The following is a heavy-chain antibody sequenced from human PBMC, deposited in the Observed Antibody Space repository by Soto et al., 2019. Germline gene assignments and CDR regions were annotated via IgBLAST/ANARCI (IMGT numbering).Heavy chain of an antibody. CDR2: IKSQGDGGTR. J-gene: IGHJ6*02. CDR3: TTDLQAYCDGTTCYAGNYYYDDMDV. CDR1: GFSFRNAW. V-gene: IGHV3-15*01. D-gene: IGHD2-2*01. Sequence: SGGSLRLSCAASGFSFRNAWMSWVRQAPGKGLEWVGHIKSQGDGGTRDYAAPVKGRFTISRDDSKNTLFLQMNSLKNEDTAVYFCTTDLQAYCDGTTCYAGNYYYDDMDVWGQGTTVTVS.